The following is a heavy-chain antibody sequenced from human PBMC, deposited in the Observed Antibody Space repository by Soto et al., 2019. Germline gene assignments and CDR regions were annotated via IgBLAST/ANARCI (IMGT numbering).Heavy chain of an antibody. CDR1: GGSFSVYY. V-gene: IGHV4-34*01. Sequence: SETLSFTCAVYGGSFSVYYWSWIRQPPGKGLEWIGEINYSGSTNYNPSLKSRVTISVDTSKNQFSLKLSSVTAADTAVYYCARDGYSYGYFDYWGQGTLVTVSS. J-gene: IGHJ4*02. CDR3: ARDGYSYGYFDY. CDR2: INYSGST. D-gene: IGHD5-18*01.